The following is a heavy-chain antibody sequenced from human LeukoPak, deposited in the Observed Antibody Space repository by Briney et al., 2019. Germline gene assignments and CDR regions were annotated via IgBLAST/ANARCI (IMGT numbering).Heavy chain of an antibody. V-gene: IGHV3-74*01. CDR2: VNRAGASI. Sequence: GGSLRLXCTGSIFTFSNYWIHWVRQVPGRGLLWVARVNRAGASIVYADSVEGRFTISRDNAKNTVYLQMNSLRPDDTAVYYCVADSGNRSGGDFWGQGALVTVSS. CDR1: IFTFSNYW. J-gene: IGHJ4*02. CDR3: VADSGNRSGGDF. D-gene: IGHD1-26*01.